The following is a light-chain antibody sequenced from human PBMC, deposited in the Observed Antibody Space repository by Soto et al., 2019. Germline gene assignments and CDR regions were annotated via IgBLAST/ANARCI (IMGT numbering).Light chain of an antibody. J-gene: IGKJ1*01. CDR2: KAS. CDR1: QSISSW. Sequence: DIQLTQSPSTLSSSVGDRVTITCRASQSISSWLAWYPQKPGKAPKLLIYKASSLESGVPSRFSGSGSGTEFTINLSILQPDDFATYYCQQYSSYPWTFGQGNKVEIK. CDR3: QQYSSYPWT. V-gene: IGKV1-5*03.